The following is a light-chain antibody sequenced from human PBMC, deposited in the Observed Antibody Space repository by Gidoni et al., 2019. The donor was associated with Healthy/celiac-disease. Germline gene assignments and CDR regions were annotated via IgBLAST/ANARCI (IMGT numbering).Light chain of an antibody. J-gene: IGKJ1*01. Sequence: DIQMTQSPSTLSASVGDRVTITCRDSQSISSWLAWYQQKPGKAPKLLIYDASSLESGVPSRFSGSGSGTEFTLTISSLQPDDFATYYCQQYNSYSPETFGQGTKVEIK. V-gene: IGKV1-5*01. CDR2: DAS. CDR1: QSISSW. CDR3: QQYNSYSPET.